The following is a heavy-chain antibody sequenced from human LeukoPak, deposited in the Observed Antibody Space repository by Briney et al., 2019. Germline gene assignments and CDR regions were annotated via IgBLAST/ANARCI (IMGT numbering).Heavy chain of an antibody. CDR3: ARGLYYDILTGEDLDPYFDY. J-gene: IGHJ4*02. V-gene: IGHV4-39*01. Sequence: SETLSLTCTVSGGSISSSSYYWGWIRQPPGKGLEWIGSIYYSGSTYYNPSLKSRVTISVDTSKNQFSLKLSSVTAADTAVYYCARGLYYDILTGEDLDPYFDYWGQGTLVTVSS. D-gene: IGHD3-9*01. CDR1: GGSISSSSYY. CDR2: IYYSGST.